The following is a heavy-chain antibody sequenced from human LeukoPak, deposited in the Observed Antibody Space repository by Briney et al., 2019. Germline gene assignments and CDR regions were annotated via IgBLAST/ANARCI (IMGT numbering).Heavy chain of an antibody. J-gene: IGHJ4*02. CDR2: IKEDGSEK. CDR3: ARGGGRHVEY. D-gene: IGHD2/OR15-2a*01. CDR1: GFTFSSYW. Sequence: PGGSLRLSCAASGFTFSSYWMSWVRQAPGKGLEWVANIKEDGSEKNYVDSVKGRFTISRDNAKNSLYLQMNSPRAEDTAVYYCARGGGRHVEYWGQGNLVTVSS. V-gene: IGHV3-7*05.